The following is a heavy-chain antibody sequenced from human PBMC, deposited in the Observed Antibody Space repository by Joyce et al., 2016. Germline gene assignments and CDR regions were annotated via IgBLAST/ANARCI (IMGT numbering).Heavy chain of an antibody. CDR1: GGSIRSYF. CDR3: ARLKDTSYSLDY. CDR2: IYYTGNT. V-gene: IGHV4-59*01. D-gene: IGHD2-15*01. Sequence: QIQLQESGPGLVKPSETLSLTCTVSGGSIRSYFWSWIRQPPGKGLEYLGYIYYTGNTNYNPPLKSRVTISLDTSKNQFSLRLSAVTAADTAVYYCARLKDTSYSLDYWGQGTLVTASS. J-gene: IGHJ4*02.